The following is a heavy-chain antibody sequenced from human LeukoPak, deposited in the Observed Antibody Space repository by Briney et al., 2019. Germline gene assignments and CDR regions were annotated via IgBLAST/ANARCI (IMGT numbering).Heavy chain of an antibody. V-gene: IGHV3-53*01. CDR3: ASPESLDY. CDR2: TYSGGST. Sequence: GRSLRLSCAASGFTVSSNYMSWVRQAPRKGRGWVSFTYSGGSTYYAASGNGRFTLSRDNSTNTPYLQMHRPRAEAPAVNYCASPESLDYWGQGTLVTVSS. J-gene: IGHJ4*02. CDR1: GFTVSSNY.